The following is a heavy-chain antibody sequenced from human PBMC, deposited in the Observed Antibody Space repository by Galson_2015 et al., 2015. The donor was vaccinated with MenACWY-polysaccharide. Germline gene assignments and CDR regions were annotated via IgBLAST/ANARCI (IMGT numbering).Heavy chain of an antibody. CDR2: LNPHSGHT. CDR3: ARVGYYDSSGYSLNAFDI. D-gene: IGHD3-22*01. J-gene: IGHJ3*02. Sequence: SVKVSCKASGYTFFSYDFNWVRQATGQGLEWMGWLNPHSGHTGYAQKFQGRVTMTRNTSISTAYMELSSLRSEDTAVYYCARVGYYDSSGYSLNAFDIWGQGTMVTVSS. CDR1: GYTFFSYD. V-gene: IGHV1-8*01.